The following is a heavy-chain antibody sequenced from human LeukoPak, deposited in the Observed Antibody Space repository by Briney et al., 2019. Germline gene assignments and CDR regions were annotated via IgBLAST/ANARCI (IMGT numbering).Heavy chain of an antibody. Sequence: GGSLRLSCAASGFTFSSYWMSWVRQAPGKGLEWVANIKQDGSEKYYVDSVKGRFTISRDHAKNSLYLQMNSLRAEDAAVYYCARDLTYDFWSGYYSGYYYMDVWGKGTAVTVSS. D-gene: IGHD3-3*01. CDR3: ARDLTYDFWSGYYSGYYYMDV. CDR1: GFTFSSYW. V-gene: IGHV3-7*01. J-gene: IGHJ6*03. CDR2: IKQDGSEK.